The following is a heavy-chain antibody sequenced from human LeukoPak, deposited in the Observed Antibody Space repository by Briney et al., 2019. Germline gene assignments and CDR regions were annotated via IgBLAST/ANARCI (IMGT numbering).Heavy chain of an antibody. Sequence: RTGGSLRLSCAVSGINFRGYWMAWVRQAPGKGLEWVANMKQDGSEKYYVDSVKGRFTISRDNAKNSLYLEMNSLRVEDTAVYYCARDLGHTGYDLYDYWGQGTLVTVSS. CDR3: ARDLGHTGYDLYDY. J-gene: IGHJ4*02. CDR2: MKQDGSEK. CDR1: GINFRGYW. V-gene: IGHV3-7*01. D-gene: IGHD5-12*01.